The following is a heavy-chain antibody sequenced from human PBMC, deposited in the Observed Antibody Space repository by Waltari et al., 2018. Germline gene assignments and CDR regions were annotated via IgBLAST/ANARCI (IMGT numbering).Heavy chain of an antibody. CDR2: INSNTGDS. V-gene: IGHV1-2*02. D-gene: IGHD1-1*01. CDR3: ARETLPGNKIIDY. J-gene: IGHJ4*02. Sequence: QVQLVQSGPEVTQPGASARVSCKTSGYTFTSYYLHWVRQAPGQGLEWMAWINSNTGDSQSAQTFQGRVTVTKDTSLTTVYLELSGLRSDDTALYYCARETLPGNKIIDYWGQGTLVTVSS. CDR1: GYTFTSYY.